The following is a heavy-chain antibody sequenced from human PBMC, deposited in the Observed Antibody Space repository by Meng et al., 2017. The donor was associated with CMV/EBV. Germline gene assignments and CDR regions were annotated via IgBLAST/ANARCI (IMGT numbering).Heavy chain of an antibody. CDR2: NYYSGST. CDR1: GGSVSSGSYY. V-gene: IGHV4-61*01. CDR3: ARCVVVPAAHATPRIWFDP. J-gene: IGHJ5*02. D-gene: IGHD2-2*01. Sequence: GSLRLSCTVSGGSVSSGSYYWSWIRQPPGKGLEWIGYNYYSGSTNYNPSLKSRVTISVDTSKNQFSLKLSSVTAADTAVYYCARCVVVPAAHATPRIWFDPWGQGTLVTVSS.